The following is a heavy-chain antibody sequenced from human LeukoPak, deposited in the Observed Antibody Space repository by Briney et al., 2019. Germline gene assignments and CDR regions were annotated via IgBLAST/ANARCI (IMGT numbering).Heavy chain of an antibody. J-gene: IGHJ4*02. CDR2: ISSSSSTI. CDR3: ARVGRSGYSLDY. D-gene: IGHD3-3*01. CDR1: GFTFSSYE. Sequence: GRSLRLSCAASGFTFSSYEMNWIRQAPGKGLEWVAYISSSSSTIYYADSVMGRFTISRDNANNLVFLQMNSLRAEDTAVYYCARVGRSGYSLDYWGQGTLVTVSS. V-gene: IGHV3-48*03.